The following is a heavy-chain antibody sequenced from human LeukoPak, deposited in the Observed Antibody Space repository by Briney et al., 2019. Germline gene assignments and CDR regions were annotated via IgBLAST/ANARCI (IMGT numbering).Heavy chain of an antibody. D-gene: IGHD2-2*03. CDR1: GFTFSSYG. V-gene: IGHV3-33*01. Sequence: PGRSLRLSCAASGFTFSSYGMHWVRQAPGKGLEWVAVIWYDGGNKYYADSVKGRFTISRDNSKNTLYLQMNSLRAEDTAVYYCARDVSMDIGGSDCWGPGTLVTASS. J-gene: IGHJ4*02. CDR3: ARDVSMDIGGSDC. CDR2: IWYDGGNK.